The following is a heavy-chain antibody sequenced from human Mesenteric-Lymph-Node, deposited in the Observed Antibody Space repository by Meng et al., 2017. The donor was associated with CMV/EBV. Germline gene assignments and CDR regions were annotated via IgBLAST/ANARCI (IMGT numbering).Heavy chain of an antibody. V-gene: IGHV3-30*04. J-gene: IGHJ6*02. CDR2: MSYDGSDK. Sequence: GESLKISCAASAFTFSSYPMHWVRQAPGKGLEWVAFMSYDGSDKYYADSVKGRFTISRDNSRNTLYMQINSLRDEDTAVYYCVGGGSGYYYFHYYYGMDVWGQGTTVTVSS. CDR3: VGGGSGYYYFHYYYGMDV. D-gene: IGHD3-22*01. CDR1: AFTFSSYP.